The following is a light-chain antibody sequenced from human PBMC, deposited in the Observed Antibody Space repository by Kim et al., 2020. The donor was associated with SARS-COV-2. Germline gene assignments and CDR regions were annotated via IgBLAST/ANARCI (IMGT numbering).Light chain of an antibody. CDR2: GKN. V-gene: IGLV3-19*01. CDR3: NSRESNANVV. J-gene: IGLJ2*01. Sequence: SSELTQDPAVSVALGQTVRITCQGDSLRSYYPTSHQQQPGQAPIVSIYGKNNRPSGIPDRFSGSSSGNTASLTFTGTQAGDEADDYCNSRESNANVVFGG. CDR1: SLRSYY.